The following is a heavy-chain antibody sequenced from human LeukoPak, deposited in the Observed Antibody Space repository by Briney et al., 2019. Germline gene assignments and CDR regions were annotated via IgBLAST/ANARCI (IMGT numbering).Heavy chain of an antibody. CDR1: YSISXXXY. CDR2: XYYSGST. D-gene: IGHD3-22*01. CDR3: ARAPDYYDSSGYYYDYYGMDV. J-gene: IGHJ6*02. Sequence: YSISXXXYWXXIRXPXXXXXXXIXSXYYSGSTYYNPSLKSRVTISVDTSKNQFSLKLSSVTAADTAVYYCARAPDYYDSSGYYYDYYGMDVWGQGTTVTVSS. V-gene: IGHV4-38-2*02.